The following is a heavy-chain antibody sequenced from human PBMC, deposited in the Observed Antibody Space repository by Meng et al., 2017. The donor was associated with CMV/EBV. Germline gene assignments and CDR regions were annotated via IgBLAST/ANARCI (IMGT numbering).Heavy chain of an antibody. D-gene: IGHD2-2*01. CDR2: MNPNSGNT. J-gene: IGHJ6*02. CDR3: ARGRVSDCSSASCYRGAHYYCYDMDV. V-gene: IGHV1-8*01. CDR1: GYTFTSYD. Sequence: ASVQVSCKASGYTFTSYDINWVRQATGQGLEWMGWMNPNSGNTGYAQQFQGRVTMTRNTSISTAYMELSSLRSEDTDVYYCARGRVSDCSSASCYRGAHYYCYDMDVWGQGTTVTVSS.